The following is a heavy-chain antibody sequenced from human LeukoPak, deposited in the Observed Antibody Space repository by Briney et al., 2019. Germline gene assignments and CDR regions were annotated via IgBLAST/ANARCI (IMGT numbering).Heavy chain of an antibody. V-gene: IGHV3-15*01. D-gene: IGHD2-2*01. CDR2: IKSKTDGGTT. Sequence: PGGSLRLSCAASGFTFSNARMSWVRQAPGKGLEWVGRIKSKTDGGTTDYAAPVKGRFTISRDDSKNTLYLQMNSLKTEDTAVYYCTTDLGYCSSTSCYGDENWFDPWGQGTLVTVSS. CDR3: TTDLGYCSSTSCYGDENWFDP. J-gene: IGHJ5*02. CDR1: GFTFSNAR.